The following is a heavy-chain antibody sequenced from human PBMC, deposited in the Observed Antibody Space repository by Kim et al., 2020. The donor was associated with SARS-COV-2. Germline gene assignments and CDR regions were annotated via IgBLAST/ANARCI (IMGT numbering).Heavy chain of an antibody. D-gene: IGHD6-19*01. J-gene: IGHJ4*02. CDR1: GFTFSNYA. V-gene: IGHV3-23*01. CDR2: IGGSGVAT. CDR3: VLRFTSDWFYFDY. Sequence: GGSLRLSCVASGFTFSNYAMGWVRQAPGGGLEWVSAIGGSGVATHYADSLRGRFTISRDNSKSTLYLQVDSLRAEDTAMYFCVLRFTSDWFYFDYWGQG.